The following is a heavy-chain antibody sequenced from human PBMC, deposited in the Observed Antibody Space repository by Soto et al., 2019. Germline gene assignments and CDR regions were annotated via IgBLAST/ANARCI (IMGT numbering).Heavy chain of an antibody. V-gene: IGHV3-23*01. Sequence: GGSLRLSCAASGFTFSSYAMSWVRQAPGKGREWVSAISGSGGSTYYADSVKGRFTISGDNSKNTLYLQMNSLRAEHTAVYYCASGYSSSSLYYFDYWGQGTLVTVSS. CDR3: ASGYSSSSLYYFDY. CDR1: GFTFSSYA. D-gene: IGHD6-6*01. CDR2: ISGSGGST. J-gene: IGHJ4*02.